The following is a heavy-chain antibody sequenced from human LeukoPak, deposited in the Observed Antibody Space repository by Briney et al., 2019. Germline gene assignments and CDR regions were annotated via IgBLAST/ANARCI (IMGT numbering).Heavy chain of an antibody. D-gene: IGHD2-15*01. Sequence: PSETLSLTCAVYGGSFSNYYWTWIRQPPGKGLEWIGEISHSGSTTYMPSLQSRVIISMDTSKSQFSLILSSVTAADTAVYYCARDRRGGYCSGGSCYYYYYYMDVWGKGTTVTVSS. CDR1: GGSFSNYY. J-gene: IGHJ6*03. V-gene: IGHV4-34*01. CDR3: ARDRRGGYCSGGSCYYYYYYMDV. CDR2: ISHSGST.